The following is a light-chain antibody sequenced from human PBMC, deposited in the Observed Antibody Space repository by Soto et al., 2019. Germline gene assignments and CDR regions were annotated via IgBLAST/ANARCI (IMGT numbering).Light chain of an antibody. J-gene: IGLJ3*02. CDR2: GNS. CDR1: SSNIGAGYD. V-gene: IGLV1-40*01. Sequence: QCVLTQSPSGSGAPGQRVTISCTGSSSNIGAGYDVHWYQQLPGTAPKLLIYGNSNRPSGVPDRFSGSKSGTSASLAITGLQAEDEADYYCQSYDSSLSGSGVFGGGTKLTVL. CDR3: QSYDSSLSGSGV.